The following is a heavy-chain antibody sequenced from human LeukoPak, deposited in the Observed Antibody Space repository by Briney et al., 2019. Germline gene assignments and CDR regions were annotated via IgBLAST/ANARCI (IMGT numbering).Heavy chain of an antibody. CDR2: LNSDGSST. CDR1: GFTFNTYW. CDR3: TRDALFGSGRTHLDF. J-gene: IGHJ4*02. V-gene: IGHV3-74*01. Sequence: GGSLRLSCAASGFTFNTYWMHWVRQAPGKGLVWVSRLNSDGSSTTYADSVKGRFTISRDNAKSSLSLQMNSLNVDDTGVYFCTRDALFGSGRTHLDFWSQGTLVSVSS. D-gene: IGHD3-10*01.